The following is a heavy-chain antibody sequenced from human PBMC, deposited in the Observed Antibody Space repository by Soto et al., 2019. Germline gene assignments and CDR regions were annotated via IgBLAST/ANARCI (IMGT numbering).Heavy chain of an antibody. V-gene: IGHV3-23*01. D-gene: IGHD3-10*01. CDR1: GFTFSSNA. CDR3: AKQRAGFGSGSDTYYFDY. J-gene: IGHJ4*02. Sequence: EVQLLESGGGLVQPGGSLRISCIGSGFTFSSNAMSWVRQAPGKGLEWVSAISGNGGTTYYADSVKGRFAVSRDNSNNTLYLQMNSLRAEDTAVYYCAKQRAGFGSGSDTYYFDYWGQGTLVTVSS. CDR2: ISGNGGTT.